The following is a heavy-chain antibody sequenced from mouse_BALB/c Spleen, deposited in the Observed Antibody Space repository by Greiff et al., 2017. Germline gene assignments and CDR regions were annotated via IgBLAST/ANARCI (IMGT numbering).Heavy chain of an antibody. D-gene: IGHD2-1*01. Sequence: EVQLLQSGPELVKPGASVKVSCKASGYSFTDYYMYWVKQSHGKSLEWIGYIDPYNGGTSYNQKFKGKATLTVDKSSSTAFMHLNRLTSEDSAVYYCARGDLLWARTMDYWGQGTSVTVSS. CDR1: GYSFTDYY. V-gene: IGHV1S135*01. CDR3: ARGDLLWARTMDY. J-gene: IGHJ4*01. CDR2: IDPYNGGT.